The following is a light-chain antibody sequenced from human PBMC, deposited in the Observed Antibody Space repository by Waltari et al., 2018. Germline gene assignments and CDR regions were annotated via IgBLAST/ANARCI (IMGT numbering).Light chain of an antibody. Sequence: QSVLTQPPSASGTPGQRVTISCSGSSPNIGNNYVYWYQHLPGAAPKLLIFKNNQRPSGVPDRFSGSKSGTSASLAISGLRSEDEADYYCAAWDDSLSGLVFGGGTKLSVL. CDR3: AAWDDSLSGLV. CDR1: SPNIGNNY. J-gene: IGLJ3*02. CDR2: KNN. V-gene: IGLV1-47*01.